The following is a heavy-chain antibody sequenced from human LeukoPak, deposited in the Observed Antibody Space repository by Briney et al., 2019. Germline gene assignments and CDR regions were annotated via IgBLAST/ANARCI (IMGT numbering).Heavy chain of an antibody. CDR1: GYTFTSYG. J-gene: IGHJ4*02. Sequence: ASVKVSCKASGYTFTSYGISWVRQAPGQGLEWMGWISVNNGNIKYAQKLQGRVTMTTDTSTSTAYMELRSLRSDDTAVYYCARDEGQQLAYDHWGQGTLVTVSS. CDR2: ISVNNGNI. CDR3: ARDEGQQLAYDH. D-gene: IGHD6-13*01. V-gene: IGHV1-18*01.